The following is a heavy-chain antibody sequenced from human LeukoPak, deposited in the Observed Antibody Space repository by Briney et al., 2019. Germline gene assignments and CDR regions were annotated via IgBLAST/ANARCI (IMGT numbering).Heavy chain of an antibody. Sequence: GPLRLSCAASGFTFSDYYMTWIRQAPGKGLEWIGYIYYSGSTNYNPSLKSRVTISVDTSKNQFSLKLSSVTAADTAVYYCARGIAAVDWGQGTLVTVSS. J-gene: IGHJ4*02. CDR3: ARGIAAVD. D-gene: IGHD6-13*01. CDR1: GFTFSDYY. V-gene: IGHV4-59*01. CDR2: IYYSGST.